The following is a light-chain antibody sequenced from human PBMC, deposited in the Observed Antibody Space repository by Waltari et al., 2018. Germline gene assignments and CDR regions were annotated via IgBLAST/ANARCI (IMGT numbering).Light chain of an antibody. CDR3: QQYGSSPLT. CDR1: QSVSSSY. J-gene: IGKJ4*01. V-gene: IGKV3-20*01. CDR2: GAS. Sequence: VLTQSPGTLSLSPGERATLSCRASQSVSSSYLAWYQQKPGQAPRLLIYGASSGATGIPDRCSGSGSGTDFTLTISRLEPEDFAVYYCQQYGSSPLTFGGGTKVEIK.